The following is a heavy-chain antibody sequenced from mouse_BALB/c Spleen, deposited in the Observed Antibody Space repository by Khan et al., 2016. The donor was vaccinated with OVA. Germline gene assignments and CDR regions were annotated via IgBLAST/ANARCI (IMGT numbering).Heavy chain of an antibody. Sequence: QMQLKQSGPELVRPGVSVKISCKGSGYTFTDYAMYWVKQSPAKSLEWIGLISTYSGSTNYNQKFKGKVTLTVDKSSSAAYMELARLTSEDSAIYYCARPAYDGYYDYWGQGTALTVSS. D-gene: IGHD2-3*01. V-gene: IGHV1S137*01. CDR2: ISTYSGST. J-gene: IGHJ2*01. CDR3: ARPAYDGYYDY. CDR1: GYTFTDYA.